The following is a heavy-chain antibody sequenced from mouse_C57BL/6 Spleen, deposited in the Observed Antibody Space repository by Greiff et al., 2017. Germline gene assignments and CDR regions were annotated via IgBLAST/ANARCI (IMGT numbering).Heavy chain of an antibody. Sequence: EVKLVESGGGLVKPGGSLKLSCAASGFPFSDYGMHWVRQAPEKGLEWVAYISSGSSTIYYADTVKGRFTISRDSAKNTLFLQRTRLRSEDTAMYYCARRNYAMDYWGQGTSVTVSS. CDR2: ISSGSSTI. J-gene: IGHJ4*01. V-gene: IGHV5-17*01. CDR3: ARRNYAMDY. CDR1: GFPFSDYG.